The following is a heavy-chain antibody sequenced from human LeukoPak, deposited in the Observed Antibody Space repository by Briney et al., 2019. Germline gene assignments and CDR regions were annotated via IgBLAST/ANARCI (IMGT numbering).Heavy chain of an antibody. D-gene: IGHD6-13*01. V-gene: IGHV1-69*13. Sequence: SVKVSCKASGGTFSSYAISWVRQAPGQGLEWMGGIIPIFGTANYAQKFQGRVTITADESTSTAYMELSSLRSEDTAVYYCAPLPGYSSSSNWFDPWGQGTLVTVSS. CDR1: GGTFSSYA. CDR3: APLPGYSSSSNWFDP. CDR2: IIPIFGTA. J-gene: IGHJ5*02.